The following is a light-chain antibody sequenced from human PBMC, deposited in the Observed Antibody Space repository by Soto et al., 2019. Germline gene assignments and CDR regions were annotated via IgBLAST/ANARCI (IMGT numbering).Light chain of an antibody. Sequence: EIIFTQSPASLSVSPGERATLSCRASQSVNNNLAWYQQKPGQAPRLLIYGASTRATGIPGRFRGSGSGTEFTLTITSLXSEDFAVYFCQQYNNLPPDTFGQGTKVDIK. CDR1: QSVNNN. CDR2: GAS. J-gene: IGKJ2*01. V-gene: IGKV3-15*01. CDR3: QQYNNLPPDT.